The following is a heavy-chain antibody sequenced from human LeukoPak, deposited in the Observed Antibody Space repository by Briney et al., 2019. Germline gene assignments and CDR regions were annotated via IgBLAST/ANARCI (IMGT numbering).Heavy chain of an antibody. CDR3: ARDPLGYCSGGTCYY. D-gene: IGHD2-15*01. Sequence: GGSLRLSCAASGFTFSSYSMNWVRQAPGKVLECVSYISSSSTIYYADSVKGRVTISRDNSKNSLYLQMNSLRAEDTAGYYCARDPLGYCSGGTCYYWGQGTLVTVSS. J-gene: IGHJ4*02. CDR2: ISSSSTI. CDR1: GFTFSSYS. V-gene: IGHV3-48*01.